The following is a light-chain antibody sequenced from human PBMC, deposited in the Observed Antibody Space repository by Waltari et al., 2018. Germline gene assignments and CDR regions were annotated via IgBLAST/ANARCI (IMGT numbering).Light chain of an antibody. J-gene: IGKJ4*01. Sequence: EIVLPQSPGTLSLSQGERVTLPCRASQSVGRSFLASYQKKPGQSPRLLIYGASSRATDIPDRFSGSGSGTDFTFSNSRLEPEDFAVYYCQQYAMSPLTFGGGTKVEIK. CDR1: QSVGRSF. V-gene: IGKV3-20*01. CDR3: QQYAMSPLT. CDR2: GAS.